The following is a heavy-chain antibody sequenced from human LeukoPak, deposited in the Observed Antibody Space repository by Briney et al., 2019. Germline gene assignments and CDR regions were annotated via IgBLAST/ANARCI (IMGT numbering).Heavy chain of an antibody. CDR2: ISAYNGKT. V-gene: IGHV1-18*01. D-gene: IGHD5-18*01. Sequence: ASVKVSCKASGYTFTSYGISWVRQAPGQGLEWMGWISAYNGKTNYAQKLQGRVTMTTDTSTSTAYMELRSLRSDDTAVYYCARDLPDTAMANYYYGMDVWGQGTTVTVSS. CDR3: ARDLPDTAMANYYYGMDV. J-gene: IGHJ6*02. CDR1: GYTFTSYG.